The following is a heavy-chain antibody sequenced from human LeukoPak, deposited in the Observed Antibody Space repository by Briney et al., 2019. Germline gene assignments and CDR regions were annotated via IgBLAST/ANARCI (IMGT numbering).Heavy chain of an antibody. J-gene: IGHJ4*02. Sequence: ASVKFSSTASGYAFTVPYTRSARRAPGQGLEWMGWINPNSGGTNYAQKFQGRVTMTRDTSISTAHMELSRLRSDDAAVYCCARIRRYIGIEGLKGGYCVEYSGQGTLVTVSS. CDR1: GYAFTVPY. CDR3: ARIRRYIGIEGLKGGYCVEY. CDR2: INPNSGGT. V-gene: IGHV1-2*02. D-gene: IGHD1-26*01.